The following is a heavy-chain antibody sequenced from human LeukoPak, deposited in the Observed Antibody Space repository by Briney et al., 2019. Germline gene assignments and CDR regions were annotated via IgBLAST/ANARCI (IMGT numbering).Heavy chain of an antibody. V-gene: IGHV4-59*08. J-gene: IGHJ5*02. Sequence: SETLSLTCTVSGGSISSYYWSWIRQPPGKGLEWIGYIHYSGSTNYNPSLKSRVTISVDMSKNQFSLKLSSVTAADTAVYYCARSLGGYYYDSSGYYPWGQGTLVTVSS. CDR2: IHYSGST. CDR3: ARSLGGYYYDSSGYYP. CDR1: GGSISSYY. D-gene: IGHD3-22*01.